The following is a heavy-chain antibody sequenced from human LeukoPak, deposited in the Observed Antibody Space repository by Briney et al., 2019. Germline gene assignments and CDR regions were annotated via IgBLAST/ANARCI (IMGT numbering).Heavy chain of an antibody. CDR1: GFTFSSYW. Sequence: GGSLRLSCAASGFTFSSYWMHWARQAPGKGLVWVSRINSDGSSITYADSVKGRFTISRDNAKNTLYLQMNSLRVEDTAVYYCAREGRVSGYDFDCWGQGTLVTVSS. CDR2: INSDGSSI. J-gene: IGHJ4*02. V-gene: IGHV3-74*03. D-gene: IGHD5-12*01. CDR3: AREGRVSGYDFDC.